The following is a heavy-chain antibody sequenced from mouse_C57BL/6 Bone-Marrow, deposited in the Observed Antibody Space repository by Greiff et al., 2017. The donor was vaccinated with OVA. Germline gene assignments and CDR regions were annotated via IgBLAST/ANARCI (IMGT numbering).Heavy chain of an antibody. D-gene: IGHD4-1*01. CDR3: ASSWTGTGFAY. CDR1: GFSFTDYY. V-gene: IGHV1-36*01. J-gene: IGHJ3*01. CDR2: VYPYNGGT. Sequence: EVKLQQSGPVLVKPGPSVKISCKASGFSFTDYYMHWVKQSHGKSLVWIGLVYPYNGGTSYNQKFKGKATLTVDTSSSTAYMELNSLTSEDSAIYYYASSWTGTGFAYWGQGTLVTVSA.